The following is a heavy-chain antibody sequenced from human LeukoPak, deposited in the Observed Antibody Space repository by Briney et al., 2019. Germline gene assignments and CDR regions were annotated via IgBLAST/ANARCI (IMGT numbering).Heavy chain of an antibody. D-gene: IGHD3-10*01. J-gene: IGHJ4*02. V-gene: IGHV4-39*07. CDR2: IYYSGST. CDR3: AREDGPYGSGSYLDY. Sequence: PSETLSLTCTVSGGSISSSSYYWGWIRQPPGKGLEWIGSIYYSGSTYYNPSLKSRVTISVDTSKNQFSLKLSSVTAADTAVYYCAREDGPYGSGSYLDYWGQGTLVTVSS. CDR1: GGSISSSSYY.